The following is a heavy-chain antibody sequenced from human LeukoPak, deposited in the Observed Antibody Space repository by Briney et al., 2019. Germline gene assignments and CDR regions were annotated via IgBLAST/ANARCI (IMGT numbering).Heavy chain of an antibody. CDR3: ARVGDFWSDDY. J-gene: IGHJ4*02. Sequence: QAGGSLRLSCAASGFTFSSYSMNWVRQAAGKGLEWVSYISSSSSTIYYADSVKGRFTISRDNAKNSLYLQMNSLRAEDTAVYYCARVGDFWSDDYWGQGTLVTVSS. V-gene: IGHV3-48*01. CDR1: GFTFSSYS. D-gene: IGHD3-3*01. CDR2: ISSSSSTI.